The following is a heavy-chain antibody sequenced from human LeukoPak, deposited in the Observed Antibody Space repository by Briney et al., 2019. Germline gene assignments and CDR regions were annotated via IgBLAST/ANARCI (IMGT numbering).Heavy chain of an antibody. D-gene: IGHD3-22*01. Sequence: SETLSLTCTVSGYSISSGYLWGWIRQPPGKGLEWIGSIDGSGSSYYNPSLKSRVAISVDTSKNQFSLKLSSVTAADTAVYYCASTSDYYYGKFDYWGQGTLVTVSS. J-gene: IGHJ4*02. V-gene: IGHV4-38-2*02. CDR3: ASTSDYYYGKFDY. CDR2: IDGSGSS. CDR1: GYSISSGYL.